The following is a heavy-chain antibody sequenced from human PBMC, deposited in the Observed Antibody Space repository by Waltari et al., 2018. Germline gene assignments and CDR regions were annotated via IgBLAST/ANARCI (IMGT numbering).Heavy chain of an antibody. D-gene: IGHD5-12*01. CDR3: AKDRGYGPWLEGEPSFDV. Sequence: QVQLLQSGAVLGRPGASVRVSCKTSGYPFATSGISWVRQAPAQGPGWMGWISGYNGDTHYAQKFRGKLTLTADTSTNTVYMEVKSLTFDDTAVYYCAKDRGYGPWLEGEPSFDVWGQGTMITVSS. V-gene: IGHV1-18*04. CDR2: ISGYNGDT. CDR1: GYPFATSG. J-gene: IGHJ3*01.